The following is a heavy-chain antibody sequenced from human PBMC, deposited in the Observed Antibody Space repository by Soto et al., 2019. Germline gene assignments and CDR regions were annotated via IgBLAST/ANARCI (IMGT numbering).Heavy chain of an antibody. CDR1: GGTFSSYT. CDR2: IIPILGIA. D-gene: IGHD2-2*01. J-gene: IGHJ4*02. CDR3: ARDGFPLCSSTSCYSDDY. Sequence: QVQLVQSGAEVKKPWSSVKVSCKASGGTFSSYTISWVRQAPGQGLEWMGRIIPILGIANYAQKFQGRVTITAEKSTSTAYMELSSLRSEDTAVYYCARDGFPLCSSTSCYSDDYWGQGTLVTVSS. V-gene: IGHV1-69*08.